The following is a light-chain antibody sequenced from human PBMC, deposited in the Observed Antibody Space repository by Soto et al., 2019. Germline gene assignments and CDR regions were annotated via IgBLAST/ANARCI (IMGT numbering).Light chain of an antibody. CDR3: CSYTSSSTSYV. CDR1: SSDVGGYNY. Sequence: QSVLTQPASVSGSPGQSITISCTGTSSDVGGYNYVSWYQQHPSKVPKLMIYEVSNRPSGVSTRFSGSKSGNTASLTISGLQAEDEADYYCCSYTSSSTSYVFGTGTKLTVL. V-gene: IGLV2-14*01. CDR2: EVS. J-gene: IGLJ1*01.